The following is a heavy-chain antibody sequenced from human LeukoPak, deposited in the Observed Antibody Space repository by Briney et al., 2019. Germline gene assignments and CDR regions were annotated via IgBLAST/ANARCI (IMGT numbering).Heavy chain of an antibody. CDR1: GDSMSSSSYY. V-gene: IGHV4-39*01. D-gene: IGHD6-19*01. CDR2: IYYRGST. Sequence: PSETLSLTCTVSGDSMSSSSYYWGWIRQPPGKGLEWIGSIYYRGSTYNNSSLESRLTISVDTSKNQFYLKLSSVTAADTAVYYCARHRRYSSGWFDYFDYWGQGTLVTVSS. J-gene: IGHJ4*02. CDR3: ARHRRYSSGWFDYFDY.